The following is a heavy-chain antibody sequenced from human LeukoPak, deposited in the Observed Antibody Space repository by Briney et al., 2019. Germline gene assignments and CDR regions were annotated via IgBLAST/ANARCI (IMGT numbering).Heavy chain of an antibody. Sequence: LGESLKISCKGSEYSFATYWIGWVGQMPGQGLEWMGIIFPGDSDTRYSPSFQGQVTISADKSISTAYLQWSSLKASDTAIYYCASEYCSGGNCYFDYWGQGTLVTVSS. CDR1: EYSFATYW. CDR3: ASEYCSGGNCYFDY. D-gene: IGHD2-15*01. V-gene: IGHV5-51*01. J-gene: IGHJ4*02. CDR2: IFPGDSDT.